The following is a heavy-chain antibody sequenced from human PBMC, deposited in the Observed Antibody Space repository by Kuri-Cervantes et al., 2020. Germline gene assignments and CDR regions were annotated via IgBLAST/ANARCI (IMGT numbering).Heavy chain of an antibody. CDR2: VYHTGST. CDR1: GYSISNGYY. Sequence: SETLSLTCTVSGYSISNGYYWTWIRQPPGKGLEWIGSVYHTGSTYYNSSLRSRVTISVDTSKNQFSLKLSSATAADTAVYYCARIPRVADFDYWGQGTLVTVSS. D-gene: IGHD6-19*01. V-gene: IGHV4-38-2*02. J-gene: IGHJ4*02. CDR3: ARIPRVADFDY.